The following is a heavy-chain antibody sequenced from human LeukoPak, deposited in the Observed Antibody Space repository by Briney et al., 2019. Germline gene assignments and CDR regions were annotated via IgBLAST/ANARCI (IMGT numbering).Heavy chain of an antibody. CDR1: GYRFTTFW. Sequence: GESLKISCKGSGYRFTTFWIAWVRQMPGKGLEPMGIIYPGDSDTRYSPSFQGQVTISADKSISTAYLQWSSLKASDTAMYYCARQSLFISSGGIDYWGQGTLVTVSS. V-gene: IGHV5-51*01. CDR3: ARQSLFISSGGIDY. D-gene: IGHD2-15*01. CDR2: IYPGDSDT. J-gene: IGHJ4*02.